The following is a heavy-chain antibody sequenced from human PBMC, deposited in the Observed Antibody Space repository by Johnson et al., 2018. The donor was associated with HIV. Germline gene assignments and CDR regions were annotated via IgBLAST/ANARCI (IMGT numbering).Heavy chain of an antibody. Sequence: QVQLVESGGGLGKPGGSLRLSCAASGFTFSDYYMNWLRQAPGKGLEWVAVISYDGSYEYHADSVKGRFTIFRDNSKNTLYLQMKSLRAEDTAVYYCAKDRGQFGDGVPDAFDIWGQGTMVTVSS. CDR3: AKDRGQFGDGVPDAFDI. V-gene: IGHV3-30*18. J-gene: IGHJ3*02. D-gene: IGHD3-10*01. CDR2: ISYDGSYE. CDR1: GFTFSDYY.